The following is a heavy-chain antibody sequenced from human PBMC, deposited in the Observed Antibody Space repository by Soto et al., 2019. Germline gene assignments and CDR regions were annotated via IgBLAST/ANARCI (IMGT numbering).Heavy chain of an antibody. CDR1: GFTFSSYP. CDR2: IDGTGAYI. D-gene: IGHD1-1*01. J-gene: IGHJ5*01. CDR3: ARNMAKPTYDS. Sequence: EVQLLESGGGLVQPGGSPRLSCTASGFTFSSYPMTWVRQAPGKGLEWVSAIDGTGAYIYYINSVKGRFTISRDNSKNTLYLQMNSLRAEDTAVYYCARNMAKPTYDSWGQGTLVTVSP. V-gene: IGHV3-23*01.